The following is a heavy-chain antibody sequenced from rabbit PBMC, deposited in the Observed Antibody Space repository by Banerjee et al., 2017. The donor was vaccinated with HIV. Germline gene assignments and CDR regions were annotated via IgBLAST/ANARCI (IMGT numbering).Heavy chain of an antibody. D-gene: IGHD6-1*01. J-gene: IGHJ4*01. V-gene: IGHV1S40*01. CDR1: GFSFSSYYY. Sequence: QSLEESGGDLVKPEGSLTLTCTASGFSFSSYYYMCWVRQAPGKGLEWIGCIGTGSGYTYYATWAKGRFTISKTSSTTVTLQMTSLTAADTATYFCAGGDYTYTYTGSTYAPYFNLWGQGTLVT. CDR3: AGGDYTYTYTGSTYAPYFNL. CDR2: IGTGSGYT.